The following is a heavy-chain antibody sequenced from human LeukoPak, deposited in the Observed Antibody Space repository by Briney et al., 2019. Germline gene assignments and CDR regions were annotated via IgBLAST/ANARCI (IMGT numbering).Heavy chain of an antibody. CDR1: GGSISSYY. Sequence: SEALSLTCTASGGSISSYYWSWIRQPAGKGLEWIGRIYSGGSTDYIPSLKSRVTMSVDTSKNQFSLKLTSVTAADTAVYFCAGYCSGDDCYSGALAVWGQGTMVTVSP. J-gene: IGHJ3*01. D-gene: IGHD2-15*01. CDR3: AGYCSGDDCYSGALAV. CDR2: IYSGGST. V-gene: IGHV4-4*07.